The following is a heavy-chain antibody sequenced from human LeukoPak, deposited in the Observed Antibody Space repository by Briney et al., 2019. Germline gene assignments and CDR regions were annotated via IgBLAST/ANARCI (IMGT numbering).Heavy chain of an antibody. J-gene: IGHJ4*02. CDR3: ARDSQLWFDY. V-gene: IGHV1-18*04. CDR2: ISAYNGNT. D-gene: IGHD5-18*01. CDR1: VYTFTSYY. Sequence: ASVKVSCKAYVYTFTSYYMHWVRQDPGQGLEWMGWISAYNGNTNYAQKLQGRVTMTTDTSTSTAYMELRSLRSDDTAVYYCARDSQLWFDYWGQGTLVTVSS.